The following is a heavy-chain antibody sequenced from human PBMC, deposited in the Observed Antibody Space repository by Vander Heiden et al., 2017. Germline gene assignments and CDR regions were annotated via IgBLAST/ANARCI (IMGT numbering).Heavy chain of an antibody. Sequence: QVQLVESGGGVVQPGRSLRFSCAASGFPFGSYGMHWVRQAPGKGLEWVAVISYDGSNKYYADSVKGRFTISRDNSKNTLYLQMNSLRAEDTAVYYCAKDFVVAVAGPPDYWGQGTLVTVSS. CDR2: ISYDGSNK. CDR1: GFPFGSYG. J-gene: IGHJ4*02. V-gene: IGHV3-30*18. D-gene: IGHD6-19*01. CDR3: AKDFVVAVAGPPDY.